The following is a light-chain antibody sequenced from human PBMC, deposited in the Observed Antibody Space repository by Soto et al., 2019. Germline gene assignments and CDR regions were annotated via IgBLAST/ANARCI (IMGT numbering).Light chain of an antibody. CDR3: HQYDNWPCT. CDR2: GAS. V-gene: IGKV3-15*01. Sequence: EIVMTQSPATLSVSPGERATLSCRASQSVSSNLSGYQQKTGQAPRLLLYGASTSATRIPARFSGSGSGTEFTLTISSLQSEDVAMYYCHQYDNWPCTFGQGTKLEIK. J-gene: IGKJ2*02. CDR1: QSVSSN.